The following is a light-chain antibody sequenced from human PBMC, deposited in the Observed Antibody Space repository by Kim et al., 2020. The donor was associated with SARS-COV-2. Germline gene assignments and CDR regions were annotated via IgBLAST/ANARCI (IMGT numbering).Light chain of an antibody. CDR1: QSLVHSNGNTY. Sequence: QPASISCRSSQSLVHSNGNTYLSWFQQRPSQSPRRLIYRVSNRDSGVPDRFSGSGSGTDFTLKISRVEAEDVGVYYCLQGTHSWTFGQGTKVDIK. V-gene: IGKV2-30*02. CDR2: RVS. CDR3: LQGTHSWT. J-gene: IGKJ1*01.